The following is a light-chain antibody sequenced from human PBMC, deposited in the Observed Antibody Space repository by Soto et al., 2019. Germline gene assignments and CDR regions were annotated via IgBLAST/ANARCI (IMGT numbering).Light chain of an antibody. Sequence: EIVLTQSPGTLSLSPGERATLSCRASQSVSSSYLAWYQQKPGQAPRLLIYGTSSRATAIPDRFSGSGSGTDFTLTISRLEPDYYAVYYSEKYSSSSWTFVQGTMVDIK. J-gene: IGKJ1*01. CDR2: GTS. CDR1: QSVSSSY. CDR3: EKYSSSSWT. V-gene: IGKV3-20*01.